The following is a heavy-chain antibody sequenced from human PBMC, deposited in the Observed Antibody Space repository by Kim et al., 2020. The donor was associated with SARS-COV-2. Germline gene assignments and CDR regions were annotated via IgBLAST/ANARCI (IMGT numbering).Heavy chain of an antibody. J-gene: IGHJ5*02. CDR1: GGSISSGGYY. CDR2: MYYSGSI. D-gene: IGHD1-26*01. V-gene: IGHV4-31*03. CDR3: ARNSGTPPRYCXDP. Sequence: SETLSLTCTVSGGSISSGGYYWSWLRQQPGKGLEWIGYMYYSGSIFYNPSLKSRVIISVDTSKNQFSLKLSSVTAADTAVYYCARNSGTPPRYCXDPWGQGALAT.